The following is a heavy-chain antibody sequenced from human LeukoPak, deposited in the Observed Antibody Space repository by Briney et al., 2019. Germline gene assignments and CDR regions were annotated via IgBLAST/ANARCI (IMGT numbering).Heavy chain of an antibody. V-gene: IGHV1-8*01. CDR2: MNPNSGNT. CDR1: GYTFTGYD. Sequence: ASVKVSCKASGYTFTGYDINWVRQATGQGLEWMGWMNPNSGNTGYAQKFQGRVTMTRNTSISTAYMELSSLRSEDTAVYYCARGYGSGSYLGLTDFDYWGQGTLVTVSS. J-gene: IGHJ4*02. CDR3: ARGYGSGSYLGLTDFDY. D-gene: IGHD3-10*01.